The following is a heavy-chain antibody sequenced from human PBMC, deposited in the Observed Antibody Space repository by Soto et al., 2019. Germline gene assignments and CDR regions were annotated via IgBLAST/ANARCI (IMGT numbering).Heavy chain of an antibody. D-gene: IGHD3-10*01. CDR2: IIPIFGTA. Sequence: ASVKVSCKASGGTFSSYAISWVRQAPGQGLEWMGGIIPIFGTANYAQKFQGRVTITRDTSASTAYMELSSLRSEDTAVYYCASSRITMVPYGMDVWGQGTTVTVSS. J-gene: IGHJ6*02. V-gene: IGHV1-69*05. CDR3: ASSRITMVPYGMDV. CDR1: GGTFSSYA.